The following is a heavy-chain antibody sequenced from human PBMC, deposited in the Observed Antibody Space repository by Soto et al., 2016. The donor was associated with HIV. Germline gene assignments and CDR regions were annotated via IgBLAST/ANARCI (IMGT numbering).Heavy chain of an antibody. D-gene: IGHD3-16*01. CDR1: GFKFSNFW. J-gene: IGHJ4*02. CDR3: ARGYYYADRHYYFDA. V-gene: IGHV3-7*01. Sequence: DVQLVESGGNLGPARGGPVRLSCTASGFKFSNFWMSWVRQIPGKGLEWVANIREDGSEVYYVDSVRGRFVISRDNANNSLYLHMNSLGVDDMGIYYCARGYYYADRHYYFDAWGQGALVIVSS. CDR2: IREDGSEV.